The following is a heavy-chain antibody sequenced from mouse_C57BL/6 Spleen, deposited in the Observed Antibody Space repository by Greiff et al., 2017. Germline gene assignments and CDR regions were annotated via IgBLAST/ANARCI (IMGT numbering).Heavy chain of an antibody. CDR1: GYTFTSYW. V-gene: IGHV1-52*01. J-gene: IGHJ4*01. CDR2: IDPSDSDT. Sequence: VQLQQPGAELVRPGSSVKLSCKASGYTFTSYWMHWVKQRPIQGLEWIGNIDPSDSDTHYNQKFKDKATLTVDKSSSTAYMQLSSLTSEDSAVYYCAREREAYAMDYWGQGTSVTVSS. CDR3: AREREAYAMDY.